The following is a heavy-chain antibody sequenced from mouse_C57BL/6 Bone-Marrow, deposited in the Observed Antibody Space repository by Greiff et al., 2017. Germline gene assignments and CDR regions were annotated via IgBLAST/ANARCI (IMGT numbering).Heavy chain of an antibody. CDR2: INPGSGGT. CDR1: GYAFTNYL. V-gene: IGHV1-54*01. J-gene: IGHJ3*01. CDR3: ARSTGYYGSRPWFAY. D-gene: IGHD1-1*01. Sequence: QVQLQQSGAELVRPGTSVKVSCKASGYAFTNYLIEWVKQRPGQGLEWIGVINPGSGGTNYNEKFKGKATLTADKSSSTAYMQLSSLTSEDSAVYFCARSTGYYGSRPWFAYWGQGTLVTVSA.